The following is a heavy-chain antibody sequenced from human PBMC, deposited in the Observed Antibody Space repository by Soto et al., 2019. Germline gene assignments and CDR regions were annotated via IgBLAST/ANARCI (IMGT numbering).Heavy chain of an antibody. Sequence: GGSLRLSCAASGFTFSSYAMSWVRQAPGKGLEWVSAISGSGGSTYYADSVKGRFTISRDNSKNSLYLQMNSLRAEDTAVYYCAREHVIVYIVGDYYLLYVWGQGTTVLVSS. CDR1: GFTFSSYA. V-gene: IGHV3-23*01. D-gene: IGHD2-8*01. J-gene: IGHJ6*01. CDR2: ISGSGGST. CDR3: AREHVIVYIVGDYYLLYV.